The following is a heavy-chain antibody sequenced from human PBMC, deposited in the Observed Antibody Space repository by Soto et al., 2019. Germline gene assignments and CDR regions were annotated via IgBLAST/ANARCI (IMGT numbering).Heavy chain of an antibody. Sequence: EVQLVESGGGLVQPGGSLRLSCAASGFTFSTYSMNWVRQAPGKGLEWVSYISSSTIYYAESVKGRFTISRDNAKNSLYLQTNSLRAEATAVYYCAGQGGSRLNWFDPWGQGTLVTVSS. CDR3: AGQGGSRLNWFDP. J-gene: IGHJ5*02. V-gene: IGHV3-48*01. CDR2: ISSSTI. CDR1: GFTFSTYS. D-gene: IGHD6-13*01.